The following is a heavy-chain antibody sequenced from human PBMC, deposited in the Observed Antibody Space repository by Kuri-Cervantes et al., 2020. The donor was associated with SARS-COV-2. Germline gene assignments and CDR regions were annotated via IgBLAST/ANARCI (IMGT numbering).Heavy chain of an antibody. D-gene: IGHD6-13*01. J-gene: IGHJ5*02. V-gene: IGHV4-59*12. Sequence: TLSLTGTLSGGSISSYYCRWIRQLPGKGLEWIGYIYCSGNTLYNPSLKSRLTTSVDTSKKQFSLNLSSVTAADTAVYYCARDRGRIAAAGIGWFDPWGQGTLVTVSS. CDR3: ARDRGRIAAAGIGWFDP. CDR1: GGSISSYY. CDR2: IYCSGNT.